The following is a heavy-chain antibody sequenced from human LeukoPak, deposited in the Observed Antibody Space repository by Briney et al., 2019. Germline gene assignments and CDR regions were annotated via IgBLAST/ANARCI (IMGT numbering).Heavy chain of an antibody. CDR3: AKGFLGYSSGWYYFDY. CDR2: ISASGGST. D-gene: IGHD6-19*01. Sequence: PGGSLRLSCAASGFTFSSYAMSWVRQAPGKGLEWVSAISASGGSTYYADSVKGRFTISRDNSKNTLYLQMNSLRAEDTAVYYCAKGFLGYSSGWYYFDYWGQGTLVTVSS. V-gene: IGHV3-23*01. J-gene: IGHJ4*02. CDR1: GFTFSSYA.